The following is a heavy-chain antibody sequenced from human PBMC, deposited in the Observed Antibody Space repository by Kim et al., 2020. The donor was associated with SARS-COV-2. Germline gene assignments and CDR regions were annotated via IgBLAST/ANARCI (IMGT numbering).Heavy chain of an antibody. D-gene: IGHD3-10*01. Sequence: SLKRRVTISVDTSKNQFSLKLSSVTAADTAVYYCARTMVRGVIIPPYFDLWGRGTLVTVSS. CDR3: ARTMVRGVIIPPYFDL. J-gene: IGHJ2*01. V-gene: IGHV4-39*01.